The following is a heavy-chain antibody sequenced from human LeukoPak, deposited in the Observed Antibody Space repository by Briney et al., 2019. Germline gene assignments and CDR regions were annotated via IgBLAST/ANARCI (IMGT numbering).Heavy chain of an antibody. CDR1: GGSFSGYY. CDR2: INHSGST. J-gene: IGHJ2*01. CDR3: ARGRGGYCSSTSCYGYWYFYL. V-gene: IGHV4-34*01. D-gene: IGHD2-2*01. Sequence: ETVSLTCAVYGGSFSGYYWSWIRQPPGKGLEWIGEINHSGSTNYNPSLKSRVTISVDTSKNQFSLKLSSVTAADTAVYYCARGRGGYCSSTSCYGYWYFYLWGRGALVTVSS.